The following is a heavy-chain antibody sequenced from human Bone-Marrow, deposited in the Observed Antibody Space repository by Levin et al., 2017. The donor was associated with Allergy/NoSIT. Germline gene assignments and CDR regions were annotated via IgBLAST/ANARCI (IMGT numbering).Heavy chain of an antibody. V-gene: IGHV1-18*01. CDR3: ARDSTPYCSSSSCFRAKWFDP. CDR1: DYTFTTYG. J-gene: IGHJ5*02. D-gene: IGHD2-2*01. Sequence: ASVKVSCKASDYTFTTYGINWVRQAPGQGLEWLGWISAYNGDTKYSQKFHGRVTMTTDTSTNTVYMDLRSLRSDDTAVYYCARDSTPYCSSSSCFRAKWFDPWGQGTLVTVSS. CDR2: ISAYNGDT.